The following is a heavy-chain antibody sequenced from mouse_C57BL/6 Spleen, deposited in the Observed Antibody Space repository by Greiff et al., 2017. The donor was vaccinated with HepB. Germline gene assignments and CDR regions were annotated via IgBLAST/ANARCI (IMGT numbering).Heavy chain of an antibody. J-gene: IGHJ3*01. V-gene: IGHV1-82*01. CDR3: AREGDYDRCAY. CDR2: IYPGDGDT. D-gene: IGHD2-4*01. CDR1: GYAFSSSW. Sequence: QVQLQQSGPELVKPGASVKISCKASGYAFSSSWMNWVKQRPGKGLEWIGRIYPGDGDTNYNGKFKGKATLTADKSSSTAYMQLSSLTSEDSAVYFCAREGDYDRCAYWGQGTLVTVSA.